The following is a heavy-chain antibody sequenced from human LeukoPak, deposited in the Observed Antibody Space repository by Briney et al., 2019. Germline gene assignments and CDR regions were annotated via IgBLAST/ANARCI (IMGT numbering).Heavy chain of an antibody. CDR1: GYTFTGYY. CDR2: INPNSGGT. D-gene: IGHD6-13*01. Sequence: GASVKVSCKASGYTFTGYYMHLVRQAPGQGLEWMGWINPNSGGTNYAQKFQGRVTMTRDTSISTAYMELSRLRSDDTAVYYCARDLATPIGRYSSRAYWGQGTLVTVSS. J-gene: IGHJ4*02. V-gene: IGHV1-2*02. CDR3: ARDLATPIGRYSSRAY.